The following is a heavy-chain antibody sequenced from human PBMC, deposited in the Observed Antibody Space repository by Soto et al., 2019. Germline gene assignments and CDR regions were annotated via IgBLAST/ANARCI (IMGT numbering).Heavy chain of an antibody. J-gene: IGHJ4*02. CDR3: AKDYLPYYCSSTSCYFWVPEIFDY. V-gene: IGHV3-23*01. Sequence: PGGSLRLSCAASGFTFSSYAMSWVRQAPGKGLEWVSAISGSGGSTYYADSVKGRFTISRDNSKNTLYLQMNSLRAEDTAVYYCAKDYLPYYCSSTSCYFWVPEIFDYWGQGTLVTVSS. D-gene: IGHD2-2*01. CDR2: ISGSGGST. CDR1: GFTFSSYA.